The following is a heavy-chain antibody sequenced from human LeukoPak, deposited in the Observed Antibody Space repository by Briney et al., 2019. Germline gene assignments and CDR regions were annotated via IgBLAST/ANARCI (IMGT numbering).Heavy chain of an antibody. J-gene: IGHJ4*02. Sequence: KPSETLSLTCTVSGGSISGYYWSWIRQPPGKGLEWIGYIFSSGSTNYNPSLKSRVTISEDTSVNQFSLKLSSVTAADTAVYYCARHYYDRGDSYSFDYWGQGTLVTVSS. CDR3: ARHYYDRGDSYSFDY. CDR1: GGSISGYY. D-gene: IGHD3-22*01. V-gene: IGHV4-59*08. CDR2: IFSSGST.